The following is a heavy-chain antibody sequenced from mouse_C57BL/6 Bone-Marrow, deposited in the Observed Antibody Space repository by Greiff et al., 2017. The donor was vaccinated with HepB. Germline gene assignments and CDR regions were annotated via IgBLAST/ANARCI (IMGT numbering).Heavy chain of an antibody. V-gene: IGHV2-2*01. D-gene: IGHD1-1*01. CDR3: ASHYGSSDGAMDY. CDR2: IWSGGST. CDR1: GFSLTSYG. Sequence: VQLQQSGPGLVQPSQSLSITCTVSGFSLTSYGLHWVRQSPGKGLEWLGVIWSGGSTDYNAAFISRLSISKANAKSQVFFKMNSLQADDTAIYYCASHYGSSDGAMDYWGQGTSVTVSS. J-gene: IGHJ4*01.